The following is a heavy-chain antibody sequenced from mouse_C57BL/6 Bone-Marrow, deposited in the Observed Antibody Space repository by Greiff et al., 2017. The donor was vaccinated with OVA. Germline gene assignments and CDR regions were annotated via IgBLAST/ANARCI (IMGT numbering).Heavy chain of an antibody. J-gene: IGHJ2*01. D-gene: IGHD2-2*01. Sequence: VQLQQPGAELVRPGTSVNLSCKASGYTFTSYWMHWVKQRPGQGLEWIGVIDPSDSYTNYNQKFKGKATLTVDTSSSTAYMQLSSLTSEDSAVYYCAMGGDLLWLRRAFDYWGQGTTLTVSS. V-gene: IGHV1-59*01. CDR2: IDPSDSYT. CDR1: GYTFTSYW. CDR3: AMGGDLLWLRRAFDY.